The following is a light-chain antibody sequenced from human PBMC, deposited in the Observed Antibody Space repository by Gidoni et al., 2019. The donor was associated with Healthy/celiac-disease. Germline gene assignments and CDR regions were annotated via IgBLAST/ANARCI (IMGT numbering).Light chain of an antibody. CDR3: QQRSNWPLT. CDR2: GAS. CDR1: QRGGSSY. Sequence: ETVLLPHPATPSLSPPGRATPPSSAAQRGGSSYLAWYQQKPGQAPRLLIYGASSRATGIPARFSGSGSGTDFTLTISSLEPEDFAVYYCQQRSNWPLTFGAGTKVEIK. J-gene: IGKJ3*01. V-gene: IGKV3D-20*02.